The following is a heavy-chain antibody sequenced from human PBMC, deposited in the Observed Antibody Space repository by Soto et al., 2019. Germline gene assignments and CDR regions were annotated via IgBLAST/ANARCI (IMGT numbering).Heavy chain of an antibody. V-gene: IGHV3-53*01. Sequence: GSLRLSCAASGLTVSGKKYVAWVRQAPGKGLEWDSALYDADGSFYSDSVKGRFTTSSDSSKTTVYLQTNDLRPADTAVYYCATWHEREHAYDVWGQGTTVTVSS. D-gene: IGHD1-1*01. CDR2: LYDADGS. CDR1: GLTVSGKKY. J-gene: IGHJ3*01. CDR3: ATWHEREHAYDV.